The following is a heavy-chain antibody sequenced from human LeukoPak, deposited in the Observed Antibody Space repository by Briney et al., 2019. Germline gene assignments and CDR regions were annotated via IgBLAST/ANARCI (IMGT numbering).Heavy chain of an antibody. D-gene: IGHD1-26*01. Sequence: ASVKVSCKPSGYTFTGDYIHWVRQAPGHGLEWMGWINHNSGGTKYAQKFQGRFTMTSDTSISTTYMELSGLRSDDTAMYYCARGGPKPIMGAADCWGQGTLVTVSS. CDR3: ARGGPKPIMGAADC. CDR2: INHNSGGT. J-gene: IGHJ4*02. CDR1: GYTFTGDY. V-gene: IGHV1-2*02.